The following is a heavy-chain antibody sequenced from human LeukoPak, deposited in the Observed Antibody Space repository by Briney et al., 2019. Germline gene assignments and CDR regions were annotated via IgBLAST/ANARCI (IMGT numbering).Heavy chain of an antibody. J-gene: IGHJ6*02. Sequence: SQTLSLTCTVSGGSISSGSYYWSWIRQPAGTGLEWIGRIYTSGSTNYNPSLKSRVTISVDTSKNQFSLKLSSVTAADTAVYYCARVVEGKGSSSWLRMVYYYYGMDVWGQGTTVTVSS. D-gene: IGHD6-13*01. CDR1: GGSISSGSYY. V-gene: IGHV4-61*02. CDR3: ARVVEGKGSSSWLRMVYYYYGMDV. CDR2: IYTSGST.